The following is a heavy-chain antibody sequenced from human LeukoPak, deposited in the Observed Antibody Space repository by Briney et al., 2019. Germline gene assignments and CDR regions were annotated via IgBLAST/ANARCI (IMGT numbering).Heavy chain of an antibody. J-gene: IGHJ5*02. V-gene: IGHV3-23*01. CDR1: GFTFSSYA. D-gene: IGHD3-10*01. Sequence: PGGSLRLSCEASGFTFSSYAMSWVRQAPGKGLEWVSAISGSGGSTYYADSVKGRFTISRDNSKNTLYLQMNSLRAEDTAVYYCAKDFKPFYYGSGSYYGEPNWFDPWGQGTLVTVSS. CDR3: AKDFKPFYYGSGSYYGEPNWFDP. CDR2: ISGSGGST.